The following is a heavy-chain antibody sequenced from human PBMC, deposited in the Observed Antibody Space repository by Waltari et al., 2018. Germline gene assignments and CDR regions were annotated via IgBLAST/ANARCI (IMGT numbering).Heavy chain of an antibody. CDR1: GGSIHTYY. CDR3: ARQIVVVPAAIQHYYYYYYMDV. Sequence: QVQLQESGPGLVKPSETLSLTCNVSGGSIHTYYSSWIRHPAGKGLEWIGRIYSSGITNYNPSLKSRVTMSVDTSKNQFSLKLSSVTAADTAVYYCARQIVVVPAAIQHYYYYYYMDVWGKGTTVTVSS. J-gene: IGHJ6*03. D-gene: IGHD2-2*02. V-gene: IGHV4-4*07. CDR2: IYSSGIT.